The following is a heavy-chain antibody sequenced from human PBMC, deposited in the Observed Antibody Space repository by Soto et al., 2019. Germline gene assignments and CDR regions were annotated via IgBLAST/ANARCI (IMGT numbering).Heavy chain of an antibody. CDR1: GGSISSGGYS. D-gene: IGHD6-13*01. CDR2: INHSGST. Sequence: QLQLQESGSGLVKPSQTLSLTCAVSGGSISSGGYSWNWIRQPPGKGLEWIGYINHSGSTYYNPSLKRRVTISVDRSKLQFSLKLSSVTAADTAVYYCASSHAGAHITAAVHWGQGTLVTVSS. V-gene: IGHV4-30-2*01. J-gene: IGHJ4*02. CDR3: ASSHAGAHITAAVH.